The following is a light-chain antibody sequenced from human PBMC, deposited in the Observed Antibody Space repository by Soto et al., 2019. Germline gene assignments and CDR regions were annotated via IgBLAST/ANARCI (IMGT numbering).Light chain of an antibody. V-gene: IGKV3-11*01. CDR2: DAS. Sequence: IVLTQSPATLSLSPGERATLSCRASQSVSSYLAWYQQKPGQAPRLLIYDASNRATGIPLRFSGSGSGTDFTLTISSLEPEDFAVYYCQHRSNWPRTFGQGTKVDIK. J-gene: IGKJ1*01. CDR1: QSVSSY. CDR3: QHRSNWPRT.